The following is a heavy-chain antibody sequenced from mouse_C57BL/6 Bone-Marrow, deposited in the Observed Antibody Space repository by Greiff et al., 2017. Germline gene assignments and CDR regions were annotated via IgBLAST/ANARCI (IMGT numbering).Heavy chain of an antibody. CDR2: IRSKSNNYAT. D-gene: IGHD2-14*01. V-gene: IGHV10-1*01. CDR1: GFSFNTYA. J-gene: IGHJ4*01. Sequence: EVHLVESGGGLVQPKGSLKLSCAASGFSFNTYAMNWVRQAPGKGLEWVARIRSKSNNYATYYADSVKDRFTISRDDSESMLYLQMNNLKTEDTAMYYCVRRNYRDAMDYWGQGTSVTVSA. CDR3: VRRNYRDAMDY.